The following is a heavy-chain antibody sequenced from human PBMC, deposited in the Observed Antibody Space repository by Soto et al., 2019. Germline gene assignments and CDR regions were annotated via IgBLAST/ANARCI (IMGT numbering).Heavy chain of an antibody. CDR1: GGSISSSSYY. J-gene: IGHJ6*02. D-gene: IGHD2-15*01. Sequence: SETLSLTCTVSGGSISSSSYYWGWIRQPPGKGLEWIGSIYYSGSTYYNPSLKSRVTISVDTSKNQFSLKLSSVTAADTAVYYCARNRPRIDYYGMDVWGQGTTVTVSS. V-gene: IGHV4-39*01. CDR2: IYYSGST. CDR3: ARNRPRIDYYGMDV.